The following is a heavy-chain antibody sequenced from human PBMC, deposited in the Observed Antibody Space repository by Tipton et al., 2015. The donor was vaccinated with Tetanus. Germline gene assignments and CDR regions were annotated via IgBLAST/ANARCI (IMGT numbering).Heavy chain of an antibody. D-gene: IGHD1-14*01. CDR1: GYTFTTYG. V-gene: IGHV1-18*01. CDR2: NGGYNGDT. Sequence: QSGAEVKKPGASVKVSCRASGYTFTTYGINWVRQAPGQGLEWLGWNGGYNGDTNYAQKFPGRVTMTTDTSANTAYMELRSLRSEDTAVYYCARAPNRISRAYDYWGQGTQITVSS. J-gene: IGHJ4*02. CDR3: ARAPNRISRAYDY.